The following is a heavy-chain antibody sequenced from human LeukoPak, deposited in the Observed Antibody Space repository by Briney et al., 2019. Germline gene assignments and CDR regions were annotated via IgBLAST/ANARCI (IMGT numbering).Heavy chain of an antibody. D-gene: IGHD4-17*01. CDR3: ARQDYGYSAF. CDR2: IKQDGSEK. Sequence: GGSLGLSCATSGFTFSSYWMSWVVQAPGKGLEWVANIKQDGSEKYFVDSVKGRFTISRDNAKNSLFLHMNSLRAEDTAVYYCARQDYGYSAFWGQGTLVTVSS. V-gene: IGHV3-7*01. J-gene: IGHJ4*02. CDR1: GFTFSSYW.